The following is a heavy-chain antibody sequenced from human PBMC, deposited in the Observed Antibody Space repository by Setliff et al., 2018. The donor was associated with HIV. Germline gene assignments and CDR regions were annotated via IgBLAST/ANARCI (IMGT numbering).Heavy chain of an antibody. CDR1: GYTLTEVS. J-gene: IGHJ6*03. CDR2: FDPQDGKT. Sequence: GASVKVSCKISGYTLTEVSMHWVRQAPGKGLEWMGYFDPQDGKTIYAQKFQGRVTMTEDTSTYTAYMELSGLRSDDTAVYYCARGGTIFGVVISNYYYMDVWGKGTTVTVSS. CDR3: ARGGTIFGVVISNYYYMDV. D-gene: IGHD3-3*01. V-gene: IGHV1-24*01.